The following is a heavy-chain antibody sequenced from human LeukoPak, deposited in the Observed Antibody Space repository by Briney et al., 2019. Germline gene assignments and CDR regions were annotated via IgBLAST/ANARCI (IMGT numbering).Heavy chain of an antibody. CDR3: ARAPTSPHYYYYYMDV. CDR1: GGTFSSYA. J-gene: IGHJ6*03. Sequence: SVKVSRKASGGTFSSYAISWVRQAPGQGLEWMGGIIPIFGTANYAQKFQGRVTITADESTSTAYMELSSLRSEDTAVYYCARAPTSPHYYYYYMDVWGKGTTVTISS. CDR2: IIPIFGTA. V-gene: IGHV1-69*13. D-gene: IGHD3-16*01.